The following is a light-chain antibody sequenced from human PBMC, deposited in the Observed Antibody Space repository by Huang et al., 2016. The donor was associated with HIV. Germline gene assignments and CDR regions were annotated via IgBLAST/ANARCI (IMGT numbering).Light chain of an antibody. CDR1: QSVGIY. Sequence: EIVLTQSPGTLSLSPGERATLSCRASQSVGIYLAWYQQKPGQAPRLLIYGASTRGTGIPDRFSGVGSGTDFTLSISRLEPEDFAVYYCQQYERPPDTFGPGTKVNIK. V-gene: IGKV3-20*01. CDR3: QQYERPPDT. J-gene: IGKJ3*01. CDR2: GAS.